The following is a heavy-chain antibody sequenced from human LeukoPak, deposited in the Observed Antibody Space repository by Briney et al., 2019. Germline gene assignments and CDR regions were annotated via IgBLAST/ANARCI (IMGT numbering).Heavy chain of an antibody. CDR2: IIPIIGTA. J-gene: IGHJ6*03. D-gene: IGHD3-22*01. CDR3: ARTYYFDTGGYYGDYYYYYMDV. Sequence: SVKVSCKASGYTFTSYAISWVRQAPGQGLEWMGGIIPIIGTAKYAQKFQGRVTITMDESTSTAYMELSSLRSDDSAVYYCARTYYFDTGGYYGDYYYYYMDVWAKGTTVTVSS. CDR1: GYTFTSYA. V-gene: IGHV1-69*05.